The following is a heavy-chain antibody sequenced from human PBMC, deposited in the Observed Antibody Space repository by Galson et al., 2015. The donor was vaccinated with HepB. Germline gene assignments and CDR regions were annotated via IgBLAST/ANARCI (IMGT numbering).Heavy chain of an antibody. Sequence: SLRLSCAASGFTFNSYAMSWVRQAPGEGLEWVSAISGSGGGTYYADSVKGRFTITRDNSKNTLYLQMNSLRAEDTAVYYCAKLYNGNYFDYWGQGTLVTVSS. V-gene: IGHV3-23*01. CDR1: GFTFNSYA. CDR3: AKLYNGNYFDY. J-gene: IGHJ4*02. D-gene: IGHD1-14*01. CDR2: ISGSGGGT.